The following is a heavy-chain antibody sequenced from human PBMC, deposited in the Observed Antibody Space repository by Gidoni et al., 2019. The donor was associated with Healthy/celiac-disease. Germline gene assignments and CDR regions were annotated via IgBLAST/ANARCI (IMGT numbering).Heavy chain of an antibody. Sequence: QVQLQQWGAGLLKPSETLSLTCAVYGGSFSGYYWSWIRQPPGKGLEWIGEINHSGSTNYSPSLKSRVTISVDTSKNQFSLKLSSVTAADTAVYYCAREGIAAAGRFDYWGQGTLVTVSS. CDR3: AREGIAAAGRFDY. V-gene: IGHV4-34*01. CDR2: INHSGST. D-gene: IGHD6-13*01. J-gene: IGHJ4*02. CDR1: GGSFSGYY.